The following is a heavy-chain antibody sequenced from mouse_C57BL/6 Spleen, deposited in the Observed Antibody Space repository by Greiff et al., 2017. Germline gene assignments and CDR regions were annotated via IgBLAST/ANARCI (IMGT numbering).Heavy chain of an antibody. CDR3: ARPTDWYFDV. CDR2: IYPSDSET. Sequence: VKLQQPGAELVRPGSSVKLSCKASGYTFTSYWMDWVKQRPGQGLEWIGNIYPSDSETHYNQKFKDKATLTVDKSSSTAYMQLSSLTSEDSAVYYCARPTDWYFDVWGTGTTVTVSS. J-gene: IGHJ1*03. D-gene: IGHD1-1*01. CDR1: GYTFTSYW. V-gene: IGHV1-61*01.